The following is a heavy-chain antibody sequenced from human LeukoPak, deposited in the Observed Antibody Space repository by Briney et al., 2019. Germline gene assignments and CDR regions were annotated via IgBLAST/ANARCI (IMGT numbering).Heavy chain of an antibody. J-gene: IGHJ4*02. Sequence: NPSETLSLTCTVSGGSISSYYWSWIRQPPGKGLEWIGYIYYSGSTNYNPSLKSRVTISVDTSKNQFSLKLSSVTAADTAVYYCAISSSWKYYFDYWGQGTLVTVSS. CDR3: AISSSWKYYFDY. V-gene: IGHV4-59*01. D-gene: IGHD6-13*01. CDR1: GGSISSYY. CDR2: IYYSGST.